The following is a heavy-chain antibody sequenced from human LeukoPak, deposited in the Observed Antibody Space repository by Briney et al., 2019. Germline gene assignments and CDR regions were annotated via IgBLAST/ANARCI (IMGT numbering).Heavy chain of an antibody. V-gene: IGHV3-21*01. Sequence: GGSLRLSCAASGFTFSNYSMNWVRQAPGKGLEWVSSISSSSSYIYYADSVKGRFTISRDNAKNSLYLQMNSLRAEDTAVYYCARDGDTAMVSDYWGQGTLVTVSS. D-gene: IGHD5-18*01. CDR2: ISSSSSYI. CDR3: ARDGDTAMVSDY. J-gene: IGHJ4*02. CDR1: GFTFSNYS.